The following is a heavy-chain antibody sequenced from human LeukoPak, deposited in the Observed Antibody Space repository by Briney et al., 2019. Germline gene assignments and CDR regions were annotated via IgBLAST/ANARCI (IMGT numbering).Heavy chain of an antibody. J-gene: IGHJ4*02. CDR2: IKPDGSAQ. D-gene: IGHD5-18*01. CDR3: ARGRYSY. V-gene: IGHV3-7*01. CDR1: GFTFSSNW. Sequence: GGSLRLSCATSGFTFSSNWMSWVRHVPGRGLDWVANIKPDGSAQYYAASVKGRFTVSRDNAKNTLYLQMNSLRAEDTAVYYCARGRYSYWGQGTLVTVSS.